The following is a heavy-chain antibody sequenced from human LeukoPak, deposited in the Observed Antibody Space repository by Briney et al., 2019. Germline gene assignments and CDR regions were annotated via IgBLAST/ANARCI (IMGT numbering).Heavy chain of an antibody. CDR2: IKQDGSEK. CDR3: ARLSSAHY. D-gene: IGHD3-10*01. CDR1: GFTFSTYW. J-gene: IGHJ4*02. V-gene: IGHV3-7*01. Sequence: PGRSLRLSCAASGFTFSTYWMSWVRQAPGKGLEWVANIKQDGSEKNYVDSVKGRFTISRDNAQNSLYLQMNSLRAEDTAVYYCARLSSAHYWGQGTLVTVSS.